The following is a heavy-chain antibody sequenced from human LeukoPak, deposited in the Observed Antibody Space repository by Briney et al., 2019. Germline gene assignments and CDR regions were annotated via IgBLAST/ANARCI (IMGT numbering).Heavy chain of an antibody. D-gene: IGHD1-26*01. CDR3: GRHQHSGSYGAFDI. J-gene: IGHJ3*02. V-gene: IGHV5-51*01. CDR2: IHPGDSDT. CDR1: GYTFTAYW. Sequence: GESLRISCQGSGYTFTAYWIGWVRQMPGKGLEWVGIIHPGDSDTRYSPSFQGQVTISADKSITTAYLQWSSLKASDTAMYYCGRHQHSGSYGAFDIWGQGTIVT.